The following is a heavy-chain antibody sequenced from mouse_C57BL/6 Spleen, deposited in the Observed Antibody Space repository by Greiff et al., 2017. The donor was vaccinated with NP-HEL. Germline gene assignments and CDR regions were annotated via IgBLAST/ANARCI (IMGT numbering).Heavy chain of an antibody. Sequence: EVHLVESGGGLVQPGGSLKLSCAASGFTFSDYGMAWVRQAPRKGPEWVAFISNLAYSIYYADTVTGRFTISRENAKNTLYLEMSSLRSEDTAMYYCARHYSNSYAMDYWGQGTSVTVSS. CDR1: GFTFSDYG. D-gene: IGHD2-5*01. V-gene: IGHV5-15*01. CDR2: ISNLAYSI. J-gene: IGHJ4*01. CDR3: ARHYSNSYAMDY.